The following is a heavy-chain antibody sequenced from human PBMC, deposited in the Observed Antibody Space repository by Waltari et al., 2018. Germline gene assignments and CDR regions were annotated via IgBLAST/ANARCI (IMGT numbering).Heavy chain of an antibody. V-gene: IGHV4-4*08. CDR3: ARGPTGGGHWFDP. CDR1: GFTFSSYS. D-gene: IGHD3-16*01. CDR2: IYTSGST. J-gene: IGHJ5*02. Sequence: VQLVESGGGLVKPGGSLRLSCAASGFTFSSYSMDWVRQAPGKGLEWIGRIYTSGSTNYNPALKSRVTISVDTSKNQFSLKLSSVTAADTAVYYCARGPTGGGHWFDPWGQGTLVTVSS.